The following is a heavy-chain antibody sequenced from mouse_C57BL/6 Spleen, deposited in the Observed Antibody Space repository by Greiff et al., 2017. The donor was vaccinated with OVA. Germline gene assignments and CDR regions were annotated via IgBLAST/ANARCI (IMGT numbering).Heavy chain of an antibody. D-gene: IGHD1-1*01. J-gene: IGHJ4*01. CDR3: AREGALYGSSPYYYAMDY. Sequence: QVQLQQSGTELVKPGASVKLSCKASGYTFTSYWMHWVKQRPGQGLEWIGNINPSNGGTNYNEKFKSKATLTVDKSSSTAYMQLSSLTSEDSAVYYCAREGALYGSSPYYYAMDYWGQGTSVTVSS. CDR1: GYTFTSYW. V-gene: IGHV1-53*01. CDR2: INPSNGGT.